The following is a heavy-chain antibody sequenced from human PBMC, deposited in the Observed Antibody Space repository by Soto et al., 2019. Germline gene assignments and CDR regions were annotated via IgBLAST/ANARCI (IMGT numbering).Heavy chain of an antibody. CDR1: GYTFTSYG. CDR2: ISAYNGNT. J-gene: IGHJ6*02. CDR3: ATPYYDILTGYNYYGMDV. Sequence: EASVKVSCKASGYTFTSYGISWVRQAPGQGLEWMGWISAYNGNTNYAQKLQGRVTMTTDTSTSTAYMELRSLRSDDTAVYYCATPYYDILTGYNYYGMDVWGQGTTVTVSS. D-gene: IGHD3-9*01. V-gene: IGHV1-18*01.